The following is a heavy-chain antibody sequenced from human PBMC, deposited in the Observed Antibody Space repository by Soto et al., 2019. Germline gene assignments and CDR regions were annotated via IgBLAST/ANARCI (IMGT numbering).Heavy chain of an antibody. J-gene: IGHJ5*02. CDR2: YSAYNGNT. D-gene: IGHD3-9*01. CDR3: ARDLYAILAGYVYNWFDP. CDR1: GYTFTNYG. V-gene: IGHV1-18*01. Sequence: QVQLVQSGAEVKKPGASVKVACKTSGYTFTNYGISWVRQAPGQGLERMGWYSAYNGNTKYAKKRQGQVTMTTGTSTSAAYMGLRSLRSDGTAVYYCARDLYAILAGYVYNWFDPWGQGTLVTVSS.